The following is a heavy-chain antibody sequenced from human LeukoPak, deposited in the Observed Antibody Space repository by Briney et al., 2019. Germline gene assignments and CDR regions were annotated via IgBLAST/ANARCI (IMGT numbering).Heavy chain of an antibody. CDR3: AGGGADAFDI. D-gene: IGHD1-26*01. V-gene: IGHV3-64*01. CDR2: ISSNGGST. J-gene: IGHJ3*02. CDR1: GFTFSSYA. Sequence: GGSLRLSCAAYGFTFSSYAMHWVRQAPGKGLEYVSAISSNGGSTYYANSVKGRFTISRDNSKNTLYLQMGSLRAEDMAVYYCAGGGADAFDIWGQGTMVTVSS.